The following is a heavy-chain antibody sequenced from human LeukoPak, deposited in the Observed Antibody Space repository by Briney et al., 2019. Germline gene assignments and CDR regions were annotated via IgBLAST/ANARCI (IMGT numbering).Heavy chain of an antibody. J-gene: IGHJ4*02. CDR3: ARDWDLGYCSSTSCSSHFDY. V-gene: IGHV3-33*01. D-gene: IGHD2-2*01. CDR2: IWYDGSNK. CDR1: GFTFSSYG. Sequence: GGSLRLSCAASGFTFSSYGMHWVRQAPGKGLEWVAVIWYDGSNKYYADSVKGRFTISRDNSKNTLYLQMNSLRAEDTAVYYCARDWDLGYCSSTSCSSHFDYWGQGTLVTVSS.